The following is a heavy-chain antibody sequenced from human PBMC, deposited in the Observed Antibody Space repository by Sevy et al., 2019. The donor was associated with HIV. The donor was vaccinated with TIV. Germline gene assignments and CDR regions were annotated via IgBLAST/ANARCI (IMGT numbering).Heavy chain of an antibody. V-gene: IGHV3-7*03. CDR1: GFTFSNYW. CDR2: IKRDGSEK. D-gene: IGHD2-2*01. Sequence: GGSLRLSCAASGFTFSNYWMSWVRQAPGKGLEWVANIKRDGSEKDYVASVKGRFTISRDNAKNSLYLQMNSLRAEDTAVYYCARDCSSTSCLWGMDVWGQGTTVTVSS. J-gene: IGHJ6*02. CDR3: ARDCSSTSCLWGMDV.